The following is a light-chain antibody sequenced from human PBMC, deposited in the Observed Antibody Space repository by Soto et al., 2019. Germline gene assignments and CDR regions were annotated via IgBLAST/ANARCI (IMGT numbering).Light chain of an antibody. CDR1: SSDVGGYNY. J-gene: IGLJ1*01. CDR3: CSYAGSYSYV. Sequence: QSALTQPRSVSGSPGQSVTISCTGTSSDVGGYNYVSWYQQHPGKAPKLMIYDVSKRPSGVPDRCSGSKSSNTASLTISGLQAEDEADYYCCSYAGSYSYVFGTGTKLTVL. V-gene: IGLV2-11*01. CDR2: DVS.